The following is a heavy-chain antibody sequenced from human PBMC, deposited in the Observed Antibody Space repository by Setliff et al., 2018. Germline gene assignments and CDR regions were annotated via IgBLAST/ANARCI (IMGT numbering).Heavy chain of an antibody. D-gene: IGHD2-21*01. Sequence: SETLSLTCTVSPGSISSHYWSWIRQPPGKGLEWIGTIYFSGTTNYKPSLQSRTTISIDTSTNQLSLKLSSVTAADTAVYYCAREGTYCGSGCYNAFENWGQGTMVT. CDR2: IYFSGTT. J-gene: IGHJ3*02. CDR3: AREGTYCGSGCYNAFEN. V-gene: IGHV4-59*11. CDR1: PGSISSHY.